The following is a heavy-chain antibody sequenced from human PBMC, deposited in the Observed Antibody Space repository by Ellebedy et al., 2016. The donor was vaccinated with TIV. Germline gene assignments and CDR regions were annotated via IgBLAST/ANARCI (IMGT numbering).Heavy chain of an antibody. CDR3: ARDNLLERRAFDL. J-gene: IGHJ3*01. Sequence: SETLSLTCTVSGGSISSSDYYWGWIRQPPGKGLEWIGTSYHSGSTFYNPSLKSRVSISIDTSKNQFSLNLNSVTAADTAVYHCARDNLLERRAFDLWGQGTMVTVSS. CDR2: SYHSGST. V-gene: IGHV4-39*07. CDR1: GGSISSSDYY. D-gene: IGHD3-3*01.